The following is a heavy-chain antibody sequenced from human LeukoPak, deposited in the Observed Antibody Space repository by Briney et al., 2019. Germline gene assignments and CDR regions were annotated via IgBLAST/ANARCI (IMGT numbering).Heavy chain of an antibody. J-gene: IGHJ4*02. CDR3: ARGYYYDSSFTDY. D-gene: IGHD3-22*01. V-gene: IGHV4-39*02. CDR1: GGSISSSSFY. Sequence: SETLSLTCTVSGGSISSSSFYWGWVRQPPGKGLEWIGSIYCSGSTYYNPSLRSRVTISVDTSKNHFSLKLSSVTATDTAVYYCARGYYYDSSFTDYWGQGTLVTVSS. CDR2: IYCSGST.